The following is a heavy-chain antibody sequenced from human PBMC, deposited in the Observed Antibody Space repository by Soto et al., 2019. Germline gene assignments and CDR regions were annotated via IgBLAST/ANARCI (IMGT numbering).Heavy chain of an antibody. CDR2: MNPNSGNT. D-gene: IGHD3-10*01. CDR3: ARAGCFYGSGSYYKRGRGIYYYYLDV. J-gene: IGHJ6*03. Sequence: ASVKVSCKASGYTFTSYDINWVRQATGQGLEWMGWMNPNSGNTGYAQKFQGRVTMTRNTSISTAYMELSSLRSEDTAVYYCARAGCFYGSGSYYKRGRGIYYYYLDVWGKGTTVTVSS. V-gene: IGHV1-8*01. CDR1: GYTFTSYD.